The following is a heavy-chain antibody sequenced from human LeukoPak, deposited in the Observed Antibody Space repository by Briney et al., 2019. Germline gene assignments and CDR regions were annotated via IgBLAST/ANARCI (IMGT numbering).Heavy chain of an antibody. CDR1: GYTFTGYY. CDR3: ARGGDSLLGYYYYSMDV. J-gene: IGHJ6*03. D-gene: IGHD2-8*02. V-gene: IGHV1-2*02. CDR2: INPNSGGT. Sequence: EASVKVSCKASGYTFTGYYMHWVRQAPGQGLEWMGWINPNSGGTNYAQKFQGTVTMTRETSISTAYMELSRLRSDDTAVYYCARGGDSLLGYYYYSMDVWGKGTTVTISS.